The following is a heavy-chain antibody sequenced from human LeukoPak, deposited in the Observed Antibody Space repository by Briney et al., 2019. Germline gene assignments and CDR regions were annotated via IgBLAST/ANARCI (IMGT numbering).Heavy chain of an antibody. CDR3: AKGCYCSGGSCYGDYFDY. CDR2: IRYDGSNK. J-gene: IGHJ4*02. CDR1: GFTFSSYG. D-gene: IGHD2-15*01. Sequence: GGSLRLSCAASGFTFSSYGMHWVRQAPGKGLEWVAFIRYDGSNKYYADSVKGRFTISRDNSKNTLYLQMNSLRAEDTAVYYCAKGCYCSGGSCYGDYFDYWGQGTLVTVSS. V-gene: IGHV3-30*02.